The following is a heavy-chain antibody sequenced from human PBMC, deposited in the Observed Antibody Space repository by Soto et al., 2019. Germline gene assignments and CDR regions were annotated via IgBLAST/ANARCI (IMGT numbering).Heavy chain of an antibody. CDR3: ARDHPTVVPAALRGHFSYNSMDV. CDR1: GFGFSGYA. V-gene: IGHV3-30-3*01. CDR2: ISSGGGTK. D-gene: IGHD2-2*01. J-gene: IGHJ6*03. Sequence: SLRLSCSDSGFGFSGYAMNWVRQAPGKGLEWVALISSGGGTKYYADSVKGRFTISRDNLKNTLYLEMTSLRSDDTAVYYCARDHPTVVPAALRGHFSYNSMDVWGPGTTVTVSS.